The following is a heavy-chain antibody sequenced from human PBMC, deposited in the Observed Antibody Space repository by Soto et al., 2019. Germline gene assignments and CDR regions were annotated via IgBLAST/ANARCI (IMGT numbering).Heavy chain of an antibody. D-gene: IGHD1-7*01. Sequence: SETLSLTCAVYGGSFSGYYWSWIRQPPGKGLEWIGEINHSGSTNYNPSLKSRVTISVDTSKNQFSLKLSSVTAADTAVYYCERGSIYLEIRESQLNYWGQGTLVTVSS. CDR3: ERGSIYLEIRESQLNY. J-gene: IGHJ4*02. V-gene: IGHV4-34*01. CDR2: INHSGST. CDR1: GGSFSGYY.